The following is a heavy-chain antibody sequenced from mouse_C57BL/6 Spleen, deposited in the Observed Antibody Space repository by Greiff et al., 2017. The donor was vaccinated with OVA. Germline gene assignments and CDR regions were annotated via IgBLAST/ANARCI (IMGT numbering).Heavy chain of an antibody. CDR3: ARGVYGSSSWFAY. D-gene: IGHD1-1*01. CDR2: IYPSDSET. J-gene: IGHJ3*01. V-gene: IGHV1-61*01. Sequence: QVQLQQPGAELVRPGSSVKLSCKASGYTFTSYWMDWVKQRPGQGLEWIGNIYPSDSETHYNQKFKDKATLTVDKSSSTAYMQLSSLTSVDSAVYYCARGVYGSSSWFAYWGQGTLVTVSA. CDR1: GYTFTSYW.